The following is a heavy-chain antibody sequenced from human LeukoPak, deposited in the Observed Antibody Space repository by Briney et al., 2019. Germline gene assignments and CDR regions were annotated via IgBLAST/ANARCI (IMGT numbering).Heavy chain of an antibody. CDR3: AKGGGSSWYADFDY. CDR1: RFTIDDYA. CDR2: VGWCSGGV. J-gene: IGHJ4*02. Sequence: GGTLRLSCAASRFTIDDYATHRPPQAPGKTPHPPRGVGWCSGGVGSVDSVRGRFMICRDNAKNSLYLQMNSLRAEDTALYYCAKGGGSSWYADFDYWGQGTLVTVSS. D-gene: IGHD6-13*01. V-gene: IGHV3-9*01.